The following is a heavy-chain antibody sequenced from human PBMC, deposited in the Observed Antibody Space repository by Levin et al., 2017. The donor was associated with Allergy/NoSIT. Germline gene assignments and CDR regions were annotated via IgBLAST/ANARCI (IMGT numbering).Heavy chain of an antibody. CDR3: AKSGCSGGSCSLDY. Sequence: GGSLRLSCAASGFTFSSYWMHWVRQAPGKGLVWVSRINSDGTSTIYADSVKGRLTISRDNAKNTLYLQMYSLGAEDTAVYYCAKSGCSGGSCSLDYWGQGTLVTVSS. CDR1: GFTFSSYW. J-gene: IGHJ4*02. D-gene: IGHD2-15*01. V-gene: IGHV3-74*01. CDR2: INSDGTST.